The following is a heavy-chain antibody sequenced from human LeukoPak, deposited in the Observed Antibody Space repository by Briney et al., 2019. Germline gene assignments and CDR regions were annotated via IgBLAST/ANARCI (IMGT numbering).Heavy chain of an antibody. Sequence: MPSETLSLTCAVYGGSFSGYYWSWIRRPPGKGLEWIGEINHSGSTNYNPSLKSRVTISVDTSKNQFSLKLSSVTAADTAVYYCARGLWFDPWGQGTLVTVSS. V-gene: IGHV4-34*01. CDR2: INHSGST. CDR3: ARGLWFDP. CDR1: GGSFSGYY. J-gene: IGHJ5*02.